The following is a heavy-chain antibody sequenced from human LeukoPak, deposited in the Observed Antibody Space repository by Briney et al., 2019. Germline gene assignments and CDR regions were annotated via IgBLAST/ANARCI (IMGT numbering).Heavy chain of an antibody. CDR2: IYSGGST. CDR3: ARDRLLSYYFDY. Sequence: GGSLRLSCAASGFTVSSDYMSWVRQAPGKGLEWVSVIYSGGSTYYADSVKGRFTISRDNSKNTLYLQMNSLRAEDTAVYYCARDRLLSYYFDYWGQGTLVTVSS. CDR1: GFTVSSDY. V-gene: IGHV3-66*02. J-gene: IGHJ4*02.